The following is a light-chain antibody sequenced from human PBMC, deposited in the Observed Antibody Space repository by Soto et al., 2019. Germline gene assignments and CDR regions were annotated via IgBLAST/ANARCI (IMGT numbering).Light chain of an antibody. CDR1: QSISSK. CDR2: GAS. CDR3: QQYNNWPPIT. J-gene: IGKJ5*01. V-gene: IGKV3-15*01. Sequence: EIVMTQSPATLSVSPGERATLSCRASQSISSKLAWYQQKPGQAPRLLIYGASTRATGIPARFSGIGSGTEFTLTISSLQSEDFAVYYWQQYNNWPPITFGQGTRLESK.